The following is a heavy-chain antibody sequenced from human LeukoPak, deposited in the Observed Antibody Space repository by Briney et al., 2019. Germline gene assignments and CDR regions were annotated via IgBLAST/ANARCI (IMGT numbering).Heavy chain of an antibody. D-gene: IGHD4-23*01. CDR2: ISSTGGTI. CDR1: GFSFSSYE. CDR3: ARVGSVDYGVNTNWFDP. Sequence: GGSLRDTCAASGFSFSSYEVNWVRQAPGKGLEWVSYISSTGGTIYYADSVKGRFTTSRDNAKNSLYLQMNSLRAEDTAVYYCARVGSVDYGVNTNWFDPWGQGTLVTVSS. J-gene: IGHJ5*02. V-gene: IGHV3-48*03.